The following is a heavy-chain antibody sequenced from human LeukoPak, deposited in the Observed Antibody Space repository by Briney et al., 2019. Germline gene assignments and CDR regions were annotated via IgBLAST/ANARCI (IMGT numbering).Heavy chain of an antibody. Sequence: PGRSLRLSCAASEFTFSSYGMHWVRQAPRKGLEWVAVISYDGSNKYYADSVKGRFTISRDNSKNTLYLQMNSLRAEDTAVYYCATSASRHCSSTSCYYYYGMDVWGQGTTVTVSS. CDR2: ISYDGSNK. V-gene: IGHV3-30*03. J-gene: IGHJ6*02. CDR1: EFTFSSYG. CDR3: ATSASRHCSSTSCYYYYGMDV. D-gene: IGHD2-2*01.